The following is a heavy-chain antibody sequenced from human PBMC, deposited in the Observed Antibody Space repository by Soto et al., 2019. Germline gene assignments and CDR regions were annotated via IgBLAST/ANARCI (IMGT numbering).Heavy chain of an antibody. CDR3: AKAYFVWSSEQPYYFDY. CDR2: ISGSGGRS. V-gene: IGHV3-23*01. Sequence: AGGSLRLSCAASGFTFSNYAMTWVRQGPGKGLEWVSGISGSGGRSYYADSVKGRFTISRDNSKSTLYLQMNSLRAKDTAVYYCAKAYFVWSSEQPYYFDYWGQGTLVTVSS. CDR1: GFTFSNYA. D-gene: IGHD3-16*01. J-gene: IGHJ4*02.